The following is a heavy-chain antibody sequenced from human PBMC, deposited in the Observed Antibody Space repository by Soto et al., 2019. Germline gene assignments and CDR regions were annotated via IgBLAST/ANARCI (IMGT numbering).Heavy chain of an antibody. CDR1: GGNFSSYA. V-gene: IGHV1-69*06. J-gene: IGHJ4*02. Sequence: SVQVSCKASGGNFSSYAISWGRQAPGQGLEWMGGIIPIFGTANYAQKFQGRVTITADKSTSTAYMELSSLRSEDTAVYYCARGEGSSSFDYWGQGTLVTVSA. CDR2: IIPIFGTA. D-gene: IGHD1-26*01. CDR3: ARGEGSSSFDY.